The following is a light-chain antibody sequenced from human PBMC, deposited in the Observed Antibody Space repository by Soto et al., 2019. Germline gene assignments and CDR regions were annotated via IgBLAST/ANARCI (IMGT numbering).Light chain of an antibody. CDR2: KAS. Sequence: DIQITQAPSTLSASVGDRVTITCPASQSISSWLAWYQQKPGKXPKXXIYKASTLESGVPSNFSGSGSGTEGSITISSLQPEDCATYYCQQYNAYPWTFGQGTKVDI. CDR1: QSISSW. CDR3: QQYNAYPWT. V-gene: IGKV1-5*03. J-gene: IGKJ1*01.